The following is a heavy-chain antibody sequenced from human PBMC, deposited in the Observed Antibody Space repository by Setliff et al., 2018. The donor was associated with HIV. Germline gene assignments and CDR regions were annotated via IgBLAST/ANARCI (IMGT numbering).Heavy chain of an antibody. CDR2: IYYSGGT. J-gene: IGHJ4*02. D-gene: IGHD6-25*01. Sequence: PSETLSLTCTVSGDSISSSSYYWGWLRQPPGKGLECIGNIYYSGGTDYNPSLKSRLTISLDTSKNQFSLKLTSVTAADTAIYYCARRPVLHNSGSVFDKWGQGTLVTAPQ. CDR1: GDSISSSSYY. V-gene: IGHV4-39*01. CDR3: ARRPVLHNSGSVFDK.